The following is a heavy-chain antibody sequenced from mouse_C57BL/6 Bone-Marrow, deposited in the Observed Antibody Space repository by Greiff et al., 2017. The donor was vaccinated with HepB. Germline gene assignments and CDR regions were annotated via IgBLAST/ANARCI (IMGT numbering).Heavy chain of an antibody. J-gene: IGHJ4*01. D-gene: IGHD1-1*01. CDR1: GFNIKDDY. V-gene: IGHV14-4*01. Sequence: EVQLQQSGAELVRPGASVKLSCTASGFNIKDDYMHWVKQRPEQGLEWIGWIDPENGDTEYASKFQGKATITADTSSNTAYLQLSSLTSEDTAVYYCTTGYYGSSYDYAMDYWGQGTSFTVSS. CDR2: IDPENGDT. CDR3: TTGYYGSSYDYAMDY.